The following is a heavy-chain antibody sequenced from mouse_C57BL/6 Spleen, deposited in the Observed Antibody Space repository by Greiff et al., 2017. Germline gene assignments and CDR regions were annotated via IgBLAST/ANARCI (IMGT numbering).Heavy chain of an antibody. J-gene: IGHJ2*01. D-gene: IGHD1-1*01. V-gene: IGHV1-22*01. CDR2: INPNNGGT. CDR1: GYSFTDYN. Sequence: VKLQPSGPELVKPGASVKMSCKASGYSFTDYNMHWVKQSNGKSLEWIGYINPNNGGTSYNQRFQGKATLPVNQYSSTAYMELHILTSDDSAVYYSARYITTVEGYCDYWGQGTTLTVSS. CDR3: ARYITTVEGYCDY.